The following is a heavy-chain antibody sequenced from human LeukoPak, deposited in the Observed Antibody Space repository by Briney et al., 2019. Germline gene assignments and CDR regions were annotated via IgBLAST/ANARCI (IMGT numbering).Heavy chain of an antibody. CDR3: ARVGVSYYSDY. CDR1: GFTFSTYS. D-gene: IGHD2-8*02. V-gene: IGHV3-21*01. CDR2: IRSSGSYI. J-gene: IGHJ4*02. Sequence: GGSLRLSCAASGFTFSTYSMNWVRQAPGKGLEWVSSIRSSGSYIFYADSVKGRFTISRDNAKNSLYLQMNSLRAEDTAVYYCARVGVSYYSDYWGQGTLVTVSS.